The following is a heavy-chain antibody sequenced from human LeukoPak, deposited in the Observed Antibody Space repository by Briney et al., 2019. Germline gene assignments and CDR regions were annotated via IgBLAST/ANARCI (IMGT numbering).Heavy chain of an antibody. CDR1: GFTFSNYG. CDR2: ISGSGGST. D-gene: IGHD3-22*01. J-gene: IGHJ4*02. Sequence: PGGSLRLSCAASGFTFSNYGKTWVRQGPGKGLEWVSTISGSGGSTYYADSVKGRFTISRDNSKNTLYLQMNSLRAEDTAVYYCAKAPHSSYDSGGYYLDYWGQGTLVTVSS. V-gene: IGHV3-23*01. CDR3: AKAPHSSYDSGGYYLDY.